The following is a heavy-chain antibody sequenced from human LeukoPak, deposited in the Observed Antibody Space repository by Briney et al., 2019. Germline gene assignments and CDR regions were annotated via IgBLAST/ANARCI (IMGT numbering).Heavy chain of an antibody. CDR2: ITSISRTI. CDR1: GFTFSSFS. Sequence: GGSLRLSCAASGFTFSSFSMNWVRQAPGKGLEWVSFITSISRTIYYADSVGGRFTISRDNAKNSLFLQMNSLRAEDTAVYYCARDQGAWFGELDFDYWGQGTLVTVSS. J-gene: IGHJ4*02. D-gene: IGHD3-10*01. V-gene: IGHV3-48*04. CDR3: ARDQGAWFGELDFDY.